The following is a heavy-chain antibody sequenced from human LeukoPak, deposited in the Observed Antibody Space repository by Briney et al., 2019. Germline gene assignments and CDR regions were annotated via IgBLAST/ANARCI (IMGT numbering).Heavy chain of an antibody. J-gene: IGHJ4*02. CDR3: AKEAGVTTPPK. V-gene: IGHV3-23*01. CDR2: ISGSGANT. CDR1: GLTFSNYA. D-gene: IGHD4-17*01. Sequence: GGSLRLSCAASGLTFSNYAMSWVRQAPGKGLEWVSGISGSGANTYHADSVKGRFAISRDNSKNTLYLQMYSLRAEDTAMYYCAKEAGVTTPPKWGQGTLVIVSS.